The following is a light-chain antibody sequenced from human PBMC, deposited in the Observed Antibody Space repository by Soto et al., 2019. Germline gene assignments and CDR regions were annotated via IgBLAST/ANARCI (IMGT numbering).Light chain of an antibody. CDR3: QQYTTSSWT. Sequence: EIVMTQSPATLSVSPWERATLSCRASQSILKNLAWYQHKPGQPPRLLIYGASTRATNIPDRFSGSGSGTDFTLTISRLEPEDFAVYYCQQYTTSSWTFGQGTKVDIK. J-gene: IGKJ1*01. V-gene: IGKV3-15*01. CDR2: GAS. CDR1: QSILKN.